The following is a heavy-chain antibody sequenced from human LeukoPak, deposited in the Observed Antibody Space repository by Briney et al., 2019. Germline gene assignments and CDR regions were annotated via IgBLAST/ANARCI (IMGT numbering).Heavy chain of an antibody. J-gene: IGHJ4*02. CDR2: ISSGSTYI. V-gene: IGHV3-11*06. D-gene: IGHD4-11*01. CDR1: GFTFSDNY. Sequence: GGSLRLSCAASGFTFSDNYMSWIRQAPGKGLEWVSSISSGSTYIYYADSVKGRFTISRDNAKNSLYLQMNSLRAEDTAVYYCARGRTSGGMTTDIDYWGQGTLVTVSS. CDR3: ARGRTSGGMTTDIDY.